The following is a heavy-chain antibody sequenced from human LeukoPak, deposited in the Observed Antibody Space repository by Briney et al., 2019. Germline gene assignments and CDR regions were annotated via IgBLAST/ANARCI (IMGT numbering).Heavy chain of an antibody. Sequence: KPSETLSLTCAVSGGSISSSNWWSWVRQPPGKGLEWIGEIYHSGSTNYNPSLKSRVTISVDKSKNQFSLKLSSVTAADTAVYYCARQMATIPNYFDYWGQGTLVTVSS. J-gene: IGHJ4*02. CDR2: IYHSGST. D-gene: IGHD5-24*01. CDR1: GGSISSSNW. CDR3: ARQMATIPNYFDY. V-gene: IGHV4-4*02.